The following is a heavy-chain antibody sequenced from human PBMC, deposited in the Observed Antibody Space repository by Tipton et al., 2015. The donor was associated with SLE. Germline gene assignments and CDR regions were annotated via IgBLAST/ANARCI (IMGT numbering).Heavy chain of an antibody. J-gene: IGHJ3*02. CDR2: MNPNSGHT. Sequence: PEVKKPGASVKVSCKASGYTFSDYDINWVRQATGQGLEWVGGMNPNSGHTGYARKFQGRVAMTRDTSMSTAYMELTSLRSEDTALYYCARGEMDVFDIWGQGTVVSVSS. CDR1: GYTFSDYD. CDR3: ARGEMDVFDI. V-gene: IGHV1-8*01.